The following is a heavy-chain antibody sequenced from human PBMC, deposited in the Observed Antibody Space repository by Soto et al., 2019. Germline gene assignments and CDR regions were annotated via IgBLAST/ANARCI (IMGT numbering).Heavy chain of an antibody. Sequence: GGSLRLSCAASGLTFNSYAMSWVRQAPGKGLEWVAAIIGSGGSTYYADSVKGRFTISRDNSKNTLFLQINSLRAEDTAVYYCAKDSAYYNSRGFDYWGQGTLVTVSS. CDR3: AKDSAYYNSRGFDY. D-gene: IGHD3-22*01. J-gene: IGHJ4*02. CDR2: IIGSGGST. V-gene: IGHV3-23*01. CDR1: GLTFNSYA.